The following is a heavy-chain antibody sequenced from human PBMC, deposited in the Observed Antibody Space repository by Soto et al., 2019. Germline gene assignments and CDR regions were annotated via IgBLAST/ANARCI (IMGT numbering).Heavy chain of an antibody. D-gene: IGHD2-2*01. Sequence: QVQLVQSGPEMKKPGASVKLSCKASGYTFTTYSMHWVRQAPGQRLEWMGWIHAGNGNTEHSQKFQGRVTITRDTSASTAYLELGSLRSEDTAVYYCARAACSSTSCYNYYAYGMDVWGQGTSVTFS. CDR2: IHAGNGNT. J-gene: IGHJ6*02. CDR3: ARAACSSTSCYNYYAYGMDV. CDR1: GYTFTTYS. V-gene: IGHV1-3*01.